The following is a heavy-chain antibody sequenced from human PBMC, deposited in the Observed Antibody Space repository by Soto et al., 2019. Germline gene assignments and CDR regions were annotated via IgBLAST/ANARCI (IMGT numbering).Heavy chain of an antibody. CDR1: GYTFTSYD. D-gene: IGHD6-19*01. V-gene: IGHV1-8*01. J-gene: IGHJ4*02. Sequence: ASVKVSCKASGYTFTSYDVNWVRQATGQGLEWMGWMNPNSGNTGYAQKFQGRVTMTRNTSISTAYMELSSLRSEDTAVYYCARGLWGSGWYSDFDYWGQGTLVTVSS. CDR3: ARGLWGSGWYSDFDY. CDR2: MNPNSGNT.